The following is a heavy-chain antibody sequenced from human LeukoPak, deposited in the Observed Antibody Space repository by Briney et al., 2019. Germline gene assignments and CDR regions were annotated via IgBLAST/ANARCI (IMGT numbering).Heavy chain of an antibody. V-gene: IGHV3-23*01. CDR1: EFTFSNHG. CDR2: VGPSGINT. J-gene: IGHJ4*02. CDR3: AKDWAWGRFEY. D-gene: IGHD3-10*01. Sequence: GGSLRLSCVDSEFTFSNHGMNWVRQAPGMGLEWVSGVGPSGINTYYADSVKGRFTISRDNSKNTVYLQMNSLRADDTAVYYCAKDWAWGRFEYWGQGNLVTVSS.